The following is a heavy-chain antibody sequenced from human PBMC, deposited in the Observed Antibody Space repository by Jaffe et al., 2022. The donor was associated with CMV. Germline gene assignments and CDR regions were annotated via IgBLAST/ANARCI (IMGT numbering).Heavy chain of an antibody. J-gene: IGHJ6*02. CDR3: AREMRFGELLLETASEYYYYGMDV. Sequence: EVQLVESGGGLVKPGGSLRLSCAASGFTFSSYSMNWVRQAPGKGLEWVSSISSSSSYIYYADSVKGRFTISRDNAKNSLYLQMNSLRAEDTAVYYCAREMRFGELLLETASEYYYYGMDVWGQGTTVTVSS. CDR1: GFTFSSYS. D-gene: IGHD3-10*01. V-gene: IGHV3-21*01. CDR2: ISSSSSYI.